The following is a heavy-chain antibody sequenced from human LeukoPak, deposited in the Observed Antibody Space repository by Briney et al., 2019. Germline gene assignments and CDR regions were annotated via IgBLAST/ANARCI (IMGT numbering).Heavy chain of an antibody. CDR1: GYTFTGYY. CDR3: ARDIIAAATGWFDP. D-gene: IGHD6-13*01. Sequence: ASVKVSCKASGYTFTGYYMHWVRQAPGQGLEWMGWINPNSGGTNYAQEFQGRVTMHRDKSISTAYMELSRLRSDDKAVYYCARDIIAAATGWFDPWGQGTLVTVSS. CDR2: INPNSGGT. J-gene: IGHJ5*02. V-gene: IGHV1-2*02.